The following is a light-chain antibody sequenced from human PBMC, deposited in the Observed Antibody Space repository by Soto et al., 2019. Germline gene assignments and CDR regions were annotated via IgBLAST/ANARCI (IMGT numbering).Light chain of an antibody. V-gene: IGKV1-5*03. Sequence: DIRMTQSPSTLSALVGDGVTITCRASQYISRWLAWYQQKPGKAPKLLIFKASNLESGVPSRFSGSGSGTEFTLTISSLQPDDFATYYCQQYNSYWTFGQGTKVDIK. CDR1: QYISRW. CDR2: KAS. CDR3: QQYNSYWT. J-gene: IGKJ1*01.